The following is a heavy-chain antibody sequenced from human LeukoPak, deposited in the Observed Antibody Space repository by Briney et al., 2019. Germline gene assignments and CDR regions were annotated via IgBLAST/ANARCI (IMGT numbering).Heavy chain of an antibody. CDR1: GFTFSNYA. CDR3: AKWGDYDVLTGYYVPDY. Sequence: EASLRLSCAASGFTFSNYAMSWVRQAPGKGLEWVSAILGSGGSTYYADSVKGRFTVSRDNSKGTLYLQMNSLRAEDTALYYCAKWGDYDVLTGYYVPDYWGQGTLVTVSS. V-gene: IGHV3-23*01. D-gene: IGHD3-9*01. CDR2: ILGSGGST. J-gene: IGHJ4*02.